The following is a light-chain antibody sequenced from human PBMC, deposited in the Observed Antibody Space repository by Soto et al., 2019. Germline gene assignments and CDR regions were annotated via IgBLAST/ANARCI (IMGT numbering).Light chain of an antibody. Sequence: QSALTQPPSVSGTPGQRVTISCSGSTSNIGSNTVNWYQQLPGTAPKLLIYSIDQRPSGVPDRFSGSKSGTSASLAISGLQPEDEADYFCATWDDSPTGHYIFGTGTKVTVL. J-gene: IGLJ1*01. CDR2: SID. V-gene: IGLV1-44*01. CDR1: TSNIGSNT. CDR3: ATWDDSPTGHYI.